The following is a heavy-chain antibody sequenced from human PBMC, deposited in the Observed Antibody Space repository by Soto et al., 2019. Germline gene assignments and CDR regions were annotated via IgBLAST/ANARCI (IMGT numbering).Heavy chain of an antibody. CDR3: ARVYDSSGYYHPGYFQH. V-gene: IGHV4-4*02. J-gene: IGHJ1*01. Sequence: LSLTCAVSGGSISSSNWWSWVRQPPGKGLEWIGEIYHSGSTNYNPSLKSRVTISVDKSKNQFSLKLSSVTAADTAVYYCARVYDSSGYYHPGYFQHWGHGTLVTVSS. D-gene: IGHD3-22*01. CDR2: IYHSGST. CDR1: GGSISSSNW.